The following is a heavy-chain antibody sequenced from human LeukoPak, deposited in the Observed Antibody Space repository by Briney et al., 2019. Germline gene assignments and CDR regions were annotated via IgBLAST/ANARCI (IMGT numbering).Heavy chain of an antibody. J-gene: IGHJ4*02. CDR3: AREPSFRYNWNDDPAGYFDY. CDR1: GLTFRNYA. V-gene: IGHV3-30-3*01. Sequence: GGSLRLSCTASGLTFRNYAMQWVRQAPGKGLEWVTVISSDGSNRFYTDSVKGRFTISRDNAKNSLYLQMNSLRAEDTAVYYCAREPSFRYNWNDDPAGYFDYWGQGTLVTVSS. CDR2: ISSDGSNR. D-gene: IGHD1-20*01.